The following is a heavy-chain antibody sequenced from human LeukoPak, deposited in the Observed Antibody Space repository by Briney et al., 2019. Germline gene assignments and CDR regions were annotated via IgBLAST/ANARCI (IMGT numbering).Heavy chain of an antibody. Sequence: PPETLSLTCTVSGGSISSYYWSWIRQPPGKGLEWIGYIYYSGSTNYNPSLKSRVTISVDTSKNQFSLKLSSVTAADTAVYYCASRRGSYYGYWGQGTLVTVSS. J-gene: IGHJ4*02. D-gene: IGHD1-26*01. CDR3: ASRRGSYYGY. CDR1: GGSISSYY. V-gene: IGHV4-59*08. CDR2: IYYSGST.